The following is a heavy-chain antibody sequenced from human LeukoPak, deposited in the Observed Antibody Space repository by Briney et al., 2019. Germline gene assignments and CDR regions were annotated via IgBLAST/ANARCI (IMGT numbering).Heavy chain of an antibody. CDR1: GGSISSSSYY. Sequence: SETLSLTCTVSGGSISSSSYYWGRIRQPPGKGLEWIGSIYYSGSTYYNPSLKSRVTISVDTSKNQFSLKLSSVTAADTAVYYCARRGIVGATSDGAFDIWGQGTMVTVSS. D-gene: IGHD1-26*01. CDR3: ARRGIVGATSDGAFDI. V-gene: IGHV4-39*01. J-gene: IGHJ3*02. CDR2: IYYSGST.